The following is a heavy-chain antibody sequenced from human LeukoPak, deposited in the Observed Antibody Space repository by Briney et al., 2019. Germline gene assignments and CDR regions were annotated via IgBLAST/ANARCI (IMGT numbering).Heavy chain of an antibody. CDR1: AYSISSGYY. CDR2: IYHSGPT. V-gene: IGHV4-38-2*02. J-gene: IGHJ4*02. D-gene: IGHD4-17*01. CDR3: AREHDYGDRRFDY. Sequence: PSETLSLTCAVSAYSISSGYYWAWIRQPPGKGLEWIGTIYHSGPTYYNPSLKSRVTISVDTSKNQFSLKLRSVTAADTAVYYCAREHDYGDRRFDYWGQGTLVTVSS.